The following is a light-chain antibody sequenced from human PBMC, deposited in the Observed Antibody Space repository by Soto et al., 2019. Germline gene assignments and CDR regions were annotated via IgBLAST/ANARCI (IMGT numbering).Light chain of an antibody. CDR1: SSDVGGYNY. V-gene: IGLV2-14*01. CDR3: SSYTSSSTSVV. Sequence: QSVLTQPASVSGSPGQSITISCTGTSSDVGGYNYVSWYQQQPGKAPKLMIHDVSNRPSGVSNRFSGSKSGNTASLTISGLQAEDEADYYCSSYTSSSTSVVFGGGTKVTVL. J-gene: IGLJ2*01. CDR2: DVS.